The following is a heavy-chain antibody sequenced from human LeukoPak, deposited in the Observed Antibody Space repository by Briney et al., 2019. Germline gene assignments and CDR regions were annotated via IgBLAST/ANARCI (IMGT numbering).Heavy chain of an antibody. Sequence: GGSLRLSCAASGFTFSSYEMNWVRQAPGKGLEWVSYISGSGDTIYYADSVKGRFTISRDNASNSLYLQINSLRAEDTAVYYCARDTYYYDSTGYYMYYFDYWGQGTLVTVSS. D-gene: IGHD3-22*01. CDR1: GFTFSSYE. V-gene: IGHV3-48*03. CDR2: ISGSGDTI. CDR3: ARDTYYYDSTGYYMYYFDY. J-gene: IGHJ4*02.